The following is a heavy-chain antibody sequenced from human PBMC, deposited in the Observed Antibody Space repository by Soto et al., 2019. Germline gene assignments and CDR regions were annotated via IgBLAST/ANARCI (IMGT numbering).Heavy chain of an antibody. V-gene: IGHV3-23*01. J-gene: IGHJ4*02. CDR3: AMGGCHCCQYKYYCGC. CDR2: ISGSGGDT. Sequence: GGALRLSCAASGFTFIRQTMNWVLPAPGKGLEWVSVISGSGGDTDYADSVKGRFIISRDNSKNTLYLHLNSCRAEDTAVYYCAMGGCHCCQYKYYCGCWGQGTLVTVSS. CDR1: GFTFIRQT. D-gene: IGHD1-26*01.